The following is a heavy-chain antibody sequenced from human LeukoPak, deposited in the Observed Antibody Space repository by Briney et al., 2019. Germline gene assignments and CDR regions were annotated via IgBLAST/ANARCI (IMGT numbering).Heavy chain of an antibody. V-gene: IGHV3-74*03. CDR3: ARDLGSAFDY. Sequence: TGGSLRLSCSASGYTFSSYAIHWVRQAPGKGLVWVSRINSDGSSTKYADSVKGRFTISRDNAKNTLYLQVNSLSAEDTAVYYCARDLGSAFDYWGPGTLVTVSS. J-gene: IGHJ4*02. D-gene: IGHD2-2*03. CDR2: INSDGSST. CDR1: GYTFSSYA.